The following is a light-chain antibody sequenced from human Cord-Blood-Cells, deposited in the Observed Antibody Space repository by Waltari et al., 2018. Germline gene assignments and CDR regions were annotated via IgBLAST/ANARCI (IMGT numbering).Light chain of an antibody. Sequence: EIVMTQSPATLSVSPGERATRACRASQSVSSNLAWYQQKPGQAPRLLIYGASTRATGIPARFSGSGSGTEFTLTISSLQSEDFAVYYCQQYNNRPRCSFGQGTKLEIK. J-gene: IGKJ2*04. CDR2: GAS. V-gene: IGKV3-15*01. CDR1: QSVSSN. CDR3: QQYNNRPRCS.